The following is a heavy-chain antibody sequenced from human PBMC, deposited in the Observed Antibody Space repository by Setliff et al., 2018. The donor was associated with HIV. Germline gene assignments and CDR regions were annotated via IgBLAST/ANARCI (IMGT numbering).Heavy chain of an antibody. D-gene: IGHD3-10*01. J-gene: IGHJ4*02. V-gene: IGHV5-51*07. CDR2: IYPGDSDS. CDR1: GYSFTSYW. Sequence: GESLKISCKASGYSFTSYWIGWVHQMPGKGLEWMGIIYPGDSDSRYSPPFQGQVTISVDKSISTAYLQWDRLKASDTAMYYCVRSGGFGELYGYWGQGTLVTVSS. CDR3: VRSGGFGELYGY.